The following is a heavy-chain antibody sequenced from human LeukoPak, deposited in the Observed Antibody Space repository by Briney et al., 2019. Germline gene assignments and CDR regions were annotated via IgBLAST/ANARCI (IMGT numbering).Heavy chain of an antibody. D-gene: IGHD1-26*01. CDR1: GYTFTSYF. CDR2: INPSGGST. V-gene: IGHV1-46*01. CDR3: ARERFVGGTFRAFDY. J-gene: IGHJ4*02. Sequence: ASVKVPCKASGYTFTSYFMHWVRQAPGQGLEWMGIINPSGGSTTYAQKFQGRVTMTRDMSTSTVYMELSSLRSEDTAVYYCARERFVGGTFRAFDYWGQGTLVTVSS.